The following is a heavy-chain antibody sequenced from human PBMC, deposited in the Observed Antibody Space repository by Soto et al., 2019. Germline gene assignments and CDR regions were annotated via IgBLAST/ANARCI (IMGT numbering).Heavy chain of an antibody. CDR2: IIPIFGTA. CDR1: GGTFSSYA. V-gene: IGHV1-69*06. Sequence: KVSCKASGGTFSSYAISWVRQAPGQGLEWMGGIIPIFGTANYAQKFQGRVTITADKSTSTAYMELSSLRSEDTAVYYCARMDIVATTEDYWGQGTLVTVSS. J-gene: IGHJ4*02. CDR3: ARMDIVATTEDY. D-gene: IGHD5-12*01.